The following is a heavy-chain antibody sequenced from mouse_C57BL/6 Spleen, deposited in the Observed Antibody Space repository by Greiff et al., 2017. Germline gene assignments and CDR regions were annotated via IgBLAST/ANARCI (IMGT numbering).Heavy chain of an antibody. CDR2: IDPENGDT. J-gene: IGHJ2*01. V-gene: IGHV14-4*01. CDR3: TTSNWVDY. D-gene: IGHD4-1*01. CDR1: GFNIKDDY. Sequence: EVQLVESGAELVRPGASVKLSCTASGFNIKDDYMHWVKQRPEQGLEWIGWIDPENGDTEYASKFQGKATITADTSSNTAYLQLSSLTSEDTAVYYCTTSNWVDYWGQGTTLTVSS.